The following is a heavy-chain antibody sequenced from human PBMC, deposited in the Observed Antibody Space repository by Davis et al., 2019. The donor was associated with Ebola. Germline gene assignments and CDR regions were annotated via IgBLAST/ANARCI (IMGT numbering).Heavy chain of an antibody. CDR3: AKDIGGVATIFDYYGMDV. D-gene: IGHD5-12*01. V-gene: IGHV3-48*01. Sequence: GESLKISCAASGFTFSSYSMNWVRQAPGKGLEWVSYISSSSSTIYYADPVKGRFTISRDNAKNSLYLQMNSLRAEDTALYYCAKDIGGVATIFDYYGMDVWGQGTTVTVSS. J-gene: IGHJ6*02. CDR1: GFTFSSYS. CDR2: ISSSSSTI.